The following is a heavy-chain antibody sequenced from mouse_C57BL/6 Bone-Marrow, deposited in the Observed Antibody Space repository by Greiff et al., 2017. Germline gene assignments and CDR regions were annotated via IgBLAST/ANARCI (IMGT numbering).Heavy chain of an antibody. Sequence: DVKLQESGGGLVQPGGSMKLSCVASGFTFSNYWMNWVRQSPEKGLEWVAQIRLKSDNYATHYAESVKGRFTISRDDSKSSVYLQMNNLRAEDTGIYYCTRYYYGSSPSWFAYWGQGTLVTVSA. D-gene: IGHD1-1*01. CDR1: GFTFSNYW. CDR3: TRYYYGSSPSWFAY. CDR2: IRLKSDNYAT. J-gene: IGHJ3*01. V-gene: IGHV6-3*01.